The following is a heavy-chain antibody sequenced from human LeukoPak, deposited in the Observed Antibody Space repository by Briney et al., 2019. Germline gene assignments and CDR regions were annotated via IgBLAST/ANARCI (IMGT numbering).Heavy chain of an antibody. J-gene: IGHJ4*02. CDR3: ARSQGYCSGGSCYLFDY. Sequence: PGGSLRLSCAASGFTFSSYAMSWVRQAPGKGLEWVSAISGSGYDTYHADSVKGRFTISRDSSKNTLYLQMNSLRAGDTAVYYCARSQGYCSGGSCYLFDYWGQGTLVTVSS. V-gene: IGHV3-23*01. D-gene: IGHD2-15*01. CDR1: GFTFSSYA. CDR2: ISGSGYDT.